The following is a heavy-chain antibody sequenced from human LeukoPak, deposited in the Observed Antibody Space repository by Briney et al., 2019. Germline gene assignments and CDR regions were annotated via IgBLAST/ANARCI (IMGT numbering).Heavy chain of an antibody. J-gene: IGHJ4*02. D-gene: IGHD5-24*01. V-gene: IGHV3-30*03. Sequence: PGGSLRLSCMGSRFAFNYYGMHWVRQTPGRGLEWVAVVSADGSERYYAEFVKGRFTISRDNSKNTLFLEKSSLRTEDTAVYYCGRGWAVDFWGQGTLVTVSS. CDR2: VSADGSER. CDR1: RFAFNYYG. CDR3: GRGWAVDF.